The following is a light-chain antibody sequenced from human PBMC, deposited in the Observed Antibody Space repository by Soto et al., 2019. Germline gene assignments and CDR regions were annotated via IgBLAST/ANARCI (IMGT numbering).Light chain of an antibody. V-gene: IGKV1-16*02. Sequence: DIQMTQSPSSLSASVGDRVTITCRASQGISNYLAWFQQKPGKAPKSLIYAASSLQSGVPSKFRGSGSGKDSTLPISSLQPKVFEIYSCKQYISSPITFGQGTRREI. CDR1: QGISNY. CDR2: AAS. J-gene: IGKJ5*01. CDR3: KQYISSPIT.